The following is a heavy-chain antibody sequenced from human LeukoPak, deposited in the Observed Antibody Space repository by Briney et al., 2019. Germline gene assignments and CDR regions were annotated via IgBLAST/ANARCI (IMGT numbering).Heavy chain of an antibody. D-gene: IGHD2-15*01. CDR1: GGSISSGDYY. CDR3: ARVWDCSGGSCYSGDAFDI. CDR2: IYYSGST. J-gene: IGHJ3*02. V-gene: IGHV4-30-4*08. Sequence: PSQTLSRTCTVAGGSISSGDYYWSWIRQPPGKGLEWIGYIYYSGSTYYNPSLKSRVTISVDTSKNQFSLKLISVTAADTAVYYCARVWDCSGGSCYSGDAFDIWGQGTMVTVSS.